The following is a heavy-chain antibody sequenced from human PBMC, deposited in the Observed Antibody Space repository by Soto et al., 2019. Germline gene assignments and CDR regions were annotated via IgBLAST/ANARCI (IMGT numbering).Heavy chain of an antibody. D-gene: IGHD2-2*01. CDR2: IQGRDDTT. CDR1: GFTFSTYA. V-gene: IGHV3-23*01. CDR3: AKETDPRCCYGVDY. Sequence: EVQLLESGGGLVQPGGSLTLSCAASGFTFSTYAMCWVRQAPGKGLEWVSTIQGRDDTTFYADSVRGRFTISRDNSKNTMSLQMNTLRGHDTAVYYCAKETDPRCCYGVDYWGQGALVTVSS. J-gene: IGHJ4*02.